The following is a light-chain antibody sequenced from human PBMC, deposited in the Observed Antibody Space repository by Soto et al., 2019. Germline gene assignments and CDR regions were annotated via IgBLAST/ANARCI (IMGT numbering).Light chain of an antibody. CDR3: QQRTNWRDT. CDR2: DAS. J-gene: IGKJ5*01. V-gene: IGKV3-11*01. CDR1: QSVRSS. Sequence: EIVLTQSPATLSLSPGERATLSCRASQSVRSSLAWYQQKPGQTPRLLIYDASNRATGIPARFSGSGSGTDLTLTINSLEPEDFALYYCQQRTNWRDTFGQGTRLEIK.